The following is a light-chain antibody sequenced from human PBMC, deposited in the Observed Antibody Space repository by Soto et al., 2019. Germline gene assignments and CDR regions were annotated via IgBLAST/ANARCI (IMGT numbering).Light chain of an antibody. CDR1: QTISSW. CDR3: QQYETFSGT. CDR2: KAS. Sequence: DIQITQYPSTLSGSVGDRFTMTCRASQTISSWLAWYQQKPGKAPKLLIYKASTLKSGVPSRFSGSGSGTKFTLTIASLQPDDFATYYCQQYETFSGTFGPGTKVDIK. V-gene: IGKV1-5*03. J-gene: IGKJ1*01.